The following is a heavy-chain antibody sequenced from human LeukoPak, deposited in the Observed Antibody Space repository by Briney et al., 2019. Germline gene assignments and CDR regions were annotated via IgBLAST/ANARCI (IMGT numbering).Heavy chain of an antibody. V-gene: IGHV3-74*01. CDR1: GFTFTTYW. CDR2: INNDGITT. Sequence: GGSLRLSCAASGFTFTTYWMTWVRQAPGKGLVWVSRINNDGITTTYADSGKGRFTISRDNAKNTLYLQMKSLRAEDTAVYYCARVWRYYDSSGYYYLSAFDIWGQGTMVTVSS. CDR3: ARVWRYYDSSGYYYLSAFDI. J-gene: IGHJ3*02. D-gene: IGHD3-22*01.